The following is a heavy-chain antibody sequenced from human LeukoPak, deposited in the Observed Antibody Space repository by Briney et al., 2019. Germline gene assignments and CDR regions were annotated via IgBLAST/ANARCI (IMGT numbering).Heavy chain of an antibody. Sequence: PSETLSLTCTVSGGSIRSGGYYWGWIRQPPGKGLEWIGTIYYSGTTYYNPSLKSRVTISVDTSKSQFSLKLSSVTAADTAVYYCVTVADAVSWFDPWGQGTLVTVSS. CDR3: VTVADAVSWFDP. V-gene: IGHV4-39*01. CDR1: GGSIRSGGYY. J-gene: IGHJ5*02. D-gene: IGHD6-19*01. CDR2: IYYSGTT.